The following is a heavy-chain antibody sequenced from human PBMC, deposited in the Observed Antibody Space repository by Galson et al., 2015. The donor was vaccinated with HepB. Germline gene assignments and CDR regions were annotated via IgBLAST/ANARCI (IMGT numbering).Heavy chain of an antibody. Sequence: SVKVSCKASGYTFTSYAMNWVRQAPGQGLEWMGWINTNTGNPTYAQGFTGRFVFSLDTSVSTAYLQISSLKAEDTAVYYCAREVNVERRSEHDAFDIWGQGTMVTVSS. CDR2: INTNTGNP. D-gene: IGHD1-1*01. CDR3: AREVNVERRSEHDAFDI. J-gene: IGHJ3*02. CDR1: GYTFTSYA. V-gene: IGHV7-4-1*02.